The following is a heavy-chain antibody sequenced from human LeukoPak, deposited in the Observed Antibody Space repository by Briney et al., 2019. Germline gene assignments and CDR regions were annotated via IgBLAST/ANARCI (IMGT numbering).Heavy chain of an antibody. D-gene: IGHD5-24*01. CDR2: IKQDGNQK. CDR1: RFNLSSYR. Sequence: GGALRLYCSASRFNLSSYRMSSVRQAPGKGLEWVANIKQDGNQKYYVDSVKGRVTISRDNANNSLYLQMNTLRAEDTAAYYSARDLFLAMATIMDYWGQGTLVTVSS. J-gene: IGHJ4*02. CDR3: ARDLFLAMATIMDY. V-gene: IGHV3-7*01.